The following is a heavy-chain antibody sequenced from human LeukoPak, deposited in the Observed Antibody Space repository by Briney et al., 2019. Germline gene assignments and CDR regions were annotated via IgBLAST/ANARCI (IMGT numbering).Heavy chain of an antibody. CDR3: AKEKLGDFDY. J-gene: IGHJ4*02. CDR2: LIENGATT. CDR1: GFTFSSHA. Sequence: GSLRLSCAASGFTFSSHAMSWVRRAPGKGLEWVSGLIENGATTYYADSVKGRFTISRDNSRNTMYLQMNSLRVEDTAVYYCAKEKLGDFDYWGQGTLVTVSS. D-gene: IGHD1-26*01. V-gene: IGHV3-23*01.